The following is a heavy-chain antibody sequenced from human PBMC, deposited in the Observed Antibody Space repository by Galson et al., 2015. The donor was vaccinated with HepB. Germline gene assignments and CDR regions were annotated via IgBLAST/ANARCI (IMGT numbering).Heavy chain of an antibody. CDR1: GGTFSSYA. CDR2: IIPILGIA. V-gene: IGHV1-69*10. Sequence: SVKVSCKASGGTFSSYAISWVRQAPGQGLEWMGGIIPILGIANYAQKFQGRVTITADKSTSTAYMELSSLRSEDTAVYYCARYDFWSGYNDYWGQGTLVTVSS. J-gene: IGHJ4*02. D-gene: IGHD3-3*01. CDR3: ARYDFWSGYNDY.